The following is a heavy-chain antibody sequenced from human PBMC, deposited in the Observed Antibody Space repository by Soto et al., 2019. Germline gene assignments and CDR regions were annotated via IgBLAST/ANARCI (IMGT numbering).Heavy chain of an antibody. CDR2: IYYSGST. CDR1: GGSISSGGYY. V-gene: IGHV4-31*03. Sequence: QVQLQESGPGLVKPSQTLSLTCTVSGGSISSGGYYWSWIRQHPGKGLEWIGYIYYSGSTYYNPSLKSRVTISVDTSKNQFSLKLSSVTAADTAVYYCARDPLSMVRGGTGMDVWGQGTTVTVSS. D-gene: IGHD3-10*01. CDR3: ARDPLSMVRGGTGMDV. J-gene: IGHJ6*02.